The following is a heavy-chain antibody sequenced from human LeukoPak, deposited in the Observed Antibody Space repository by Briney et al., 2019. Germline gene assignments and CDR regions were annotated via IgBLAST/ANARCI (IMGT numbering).Heavy chain of an antibody. D-gene: IGHD3-16*01. V-gene: IGHV3-48*03. J-gene: IGHJ5*02. CDR2: ISSSGSTI. CDR3: AKDDNYIRFLS. Sequence: GGSLRLSCAASGFTFSSYEMNWVRQAPGKGLEWVSYISSSGSTIYYADSVKGRFTISRDNAKNSLYLQMNSLRAEDTAVYYCAKDDNYIRFLSWGQGTLVTVSS. CDR1: GFTFSSYE.